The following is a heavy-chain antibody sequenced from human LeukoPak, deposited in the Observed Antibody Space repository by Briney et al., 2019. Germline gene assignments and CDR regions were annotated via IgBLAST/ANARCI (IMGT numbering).Heavy chain of an antibody. CDR2: IFPGDSET. V-gene: IGHV5-51*01. CDR1: GYIFTNYW. D-gene: IGHD4-11*01. Sequence: GSLKISCKGSGYIFTNYWIGWVRQMPGKGPEWMGIIFPGDSETRYSPSFQGQVTISADKSISTAYLHWSSLKASDTAIYYCARQAYSNYVYDYWGQGTLVTVSS. J-gene: IGHJ4*02. CDR3: ARQAYSNYVYDY.